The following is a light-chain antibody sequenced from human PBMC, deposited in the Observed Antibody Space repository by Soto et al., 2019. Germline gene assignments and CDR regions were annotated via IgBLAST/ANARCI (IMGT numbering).Light chain of an antibody. Sequence: DIQMTQSPSSLSASVRDRVTMTCRASQGISNYLAWYQQKPGKVPKLLIYAASTLQSGVPSRFSGSGSGTDFTPTNSNLPPEDVATYYCQKYNSAPWTFGQGTKVEIK. CDR2: AAS. CDR1: QGISNY. J-gene: IGKJ1*01. CDR3: QKYNSAPWT. V-gene: IGKV1-27*01.